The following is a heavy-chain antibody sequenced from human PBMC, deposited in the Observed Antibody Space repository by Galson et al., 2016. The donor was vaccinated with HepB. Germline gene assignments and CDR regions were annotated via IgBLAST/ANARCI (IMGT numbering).Heavy chain of an antibody. J-gene: IGHJ2*01. Sequence: SLRLSCAASGFTFSDYYMSWIRQAPGKGLECVSYITSSSSYTNYADSVKGRFTISRDNAKNSLYLQMNSLRAEDTAVYYCAKEGARHDPAFWYFDLWGRGTLVTVSS. V-gene: IGHV3-11*06. CDR1: GFTFSDYY. D-gene: IGHD1-1*01. CDR2: ITSSSSYT. CDR3: AKEGARHDPAFWYFDL.